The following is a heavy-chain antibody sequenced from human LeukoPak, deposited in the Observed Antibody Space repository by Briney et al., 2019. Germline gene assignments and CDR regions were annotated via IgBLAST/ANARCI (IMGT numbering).Heavy chain of an antibody. CDR2: ISSGYI. V-gene: IGHV3-21*01. CDR3: ARVIGYSYGYVDY. J-gene: IGHJ4*02. CDR1: GFTFSSSA. D-gene: IGHD5-18*01. Sequence: GGSLRLSCAASGFTFSSSAMSWVRQAPGKGLEWVSSISSGYIYYADSVKGRFTISRDNAKNSLYLQMNSLRAEDTAVYYCARVIGYSYGYVDYWGQGTLVTVSS.